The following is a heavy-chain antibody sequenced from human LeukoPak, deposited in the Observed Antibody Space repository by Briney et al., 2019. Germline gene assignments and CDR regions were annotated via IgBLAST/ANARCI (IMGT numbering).Heavy chain of an antibody. Sequence: GGSLRLSCAASGFTVSSAYMTCVRQASGKGLEWVSVIYIGGSTYYADSVKGRFPISRDNSRNTLYLQMNSLRAEDTAVYYCARDLIVRGNHDAFDIWGQGTMVAVSS. CDR2: IYIGGST. CDR3: ARDLIVRGNHDAFDI. J-gene: IGHJ3*02. D-gene: IGHD2-21*01. CDR1: GFTVSSAY. V-gene: IGHV3-53*01.